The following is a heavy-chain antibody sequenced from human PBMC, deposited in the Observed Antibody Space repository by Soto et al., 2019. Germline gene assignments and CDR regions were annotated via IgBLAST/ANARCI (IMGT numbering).Heavy chain of an antibody. Sequence: GGSLRLSCAASGFTFSSYSMNWVRQAPGKGLEWVSYISSSSSTIYYADSVKGRFTISRDNAKNSLYLQMNSLRDEDTAVYYCARDQTLQTVVITTHYFDYWGQGTLVTVSS. D-gene: IGHD3-22*01. CDR1: GFTFSSYS. V-gene: IGHV3-48*02. CDR3: ARDQTLQTVVITTHYFDY. CDR2: ISSSSSTI. J-gene: IGHJ4*02.